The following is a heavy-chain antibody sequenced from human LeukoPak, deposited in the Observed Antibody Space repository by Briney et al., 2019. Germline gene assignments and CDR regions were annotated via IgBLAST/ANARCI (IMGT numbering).Heavy chain of an antibody. D-gene: IGHD6-6*01. V-gene: IGHV1-8*02. CDR1: GYTFTSYG. Sequence: GASVKVSCKASGYTFTSYGISWVRQATGQGLEWMGWMNPNSGNTGYAQKFQGRVTMTRNTSISTAYMELSSLRSEDTAVYYCARVGPIIAARRSIFGYWGQGTLVTVSS. J-gene: IGHJ4*02. CDR3: ARVGPIIAARRSIFGY. CDR2: MNPNSGNT.